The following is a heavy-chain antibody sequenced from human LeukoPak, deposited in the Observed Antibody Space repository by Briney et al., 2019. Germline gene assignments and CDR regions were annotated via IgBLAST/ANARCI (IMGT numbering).Heavy chain of an antibody. CDR2: INPSGGST. CDR1: GYTFTSYY. V-gene: IGHV1-46*01. CDR3: ARDSCSGGSGSYYKGSCYYYYMDV. Sequence: GASVKVSCKASGYTFTSYYMHWVRQAPGQGLEWMGIINPSGGSTSYAQKFQGRVTITRDTSASTAYMELSSLRSEDMAVYYCARDSCSGGSGSYYKGSCYYYYMDVWGKGTTVTVSS. J-gene: IGHJ6*03. D-gene: IGHD3-10*01.